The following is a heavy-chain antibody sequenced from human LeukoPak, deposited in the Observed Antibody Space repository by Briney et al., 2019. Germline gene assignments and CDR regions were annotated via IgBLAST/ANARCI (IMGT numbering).Heavy chain of an antibody. V-gene: IGHV1-46*01. D-gene: IGHD3-3*01. Sequence: ASVKVSCKASGYTFTSYYMHWVRQAPGQGLEWMGITNPSGGSTSYAQKFQGRVTMTRDTSTSTVYMELSSLRSEDTAVYYCARDDRFITIFGVALAYYYGMDVWGQGTTVTVSS. CDR1: GYTFTSYY. CDR2: TNPSGGST. J-gene: IGHJ6*02. CDR3: ARDDRFITIFGVALAYYYGMDV.